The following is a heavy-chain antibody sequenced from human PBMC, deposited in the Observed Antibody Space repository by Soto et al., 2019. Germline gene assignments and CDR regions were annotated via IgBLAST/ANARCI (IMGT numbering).Heavy chain of an antibody. J-gene: IGHJ3*01. D-gene: IGHD2-21*01. Sequence: GGSLRLSCTASGFTFDDYAMHWVRQAPGKGLEWVSSISWNSGNIVYADSVRGRFTISRDNAKTSLHLQMNSLSAEDTALYYCTKWESNSCFSAFDFWGQVTMVTVSS. V-gene: IGHV3-9*01. CDR1: GFTFDDYA. CDR2: ISWNSGNI. CDR3: TKWESNSCFSAFDF.